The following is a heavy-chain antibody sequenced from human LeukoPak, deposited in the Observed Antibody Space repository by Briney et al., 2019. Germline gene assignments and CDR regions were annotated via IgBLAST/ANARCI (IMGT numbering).Heavy chain of an antibody. V-gene: IGHV3-9*01. D-gene: IGHD6-13*01. CDR2: ISWNSSSI. CDR3: EKDVGSSFYGMDV. J-gene: IGHJ6*02. CDR1: GFTFDDYA. Sequence: SLRLSCAASGFTFDDYAMHWVRQAPGKGLEWVSGISWNSSSICYADSVKGRFTISRDNAKNSLYLQMNSLRAEDTALYYCEKDVGSSFYGMDVWGQGTTVTVSS.